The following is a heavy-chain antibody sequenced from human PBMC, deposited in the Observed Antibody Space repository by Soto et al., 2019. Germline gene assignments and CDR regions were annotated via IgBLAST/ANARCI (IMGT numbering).Heavy chain of an antibody. Sequence: QVQLVQSGAEVKKPGSSVKVSCKASGGTFSSYTISWVRQAPGQGLEWMGRIIPILGIANYAQKLQGRVTLTAEKSTSTAYMELSSQRSEDTAVYYCARATSIVVVPAAPPDYWGQGTLVTVSS. CDR2: IIPILGIA. D-gene: IGHD2-2*01. CDR1: GGTFSSYT. V-gene: IGHV1-69*02. CDR3: ARATSIVVVPAAPPDY. J-gene: IGHJ4*02.